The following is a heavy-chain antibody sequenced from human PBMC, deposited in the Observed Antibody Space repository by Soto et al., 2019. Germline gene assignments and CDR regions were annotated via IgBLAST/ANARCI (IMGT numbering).Heavy chain of an antibody. CDR3: ARVGYSSHYYMDV. J-gene: IGHJ6*03. D-gene: IGHD6-13*01. V-gene: IGHV3-33*01. CDR1: GFTFSSYG. Sequence: VQLVESGGGVVQPGRSLRLSCAASGFTFSSYGMHWVRQAPGKGLEWVAVIWYDGSNKYYADSVKGRFTISRDNSKNTLYLQMNSLRAEDTAVYYCARVGYSSHYYMDVWGKGTTVTVSS. CDR2: IWYDGSNK.